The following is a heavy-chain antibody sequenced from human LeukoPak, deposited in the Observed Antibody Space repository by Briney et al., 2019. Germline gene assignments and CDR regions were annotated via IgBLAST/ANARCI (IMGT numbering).Heavy chain of an antibody. V-gene: IGHV3-23*01. CDR3: ARGTGGYCSGGTCYSSIGY. J-gene: IGHJ4*02. Sequence: GGSLRLSCAASGFTFSSYAMSWVRQAPGEGLEWVSAISGSGGSTYYADSVKGRFTISRDNSKNTLYLQMNSLRAEDTAVYYCARGTGGYCSGGTCYSSIGYWGQGTLVTVSS. D-gene: IGHD2-15*01. CDR1: GFTFSSYA. CDR2: ISGSGGST.